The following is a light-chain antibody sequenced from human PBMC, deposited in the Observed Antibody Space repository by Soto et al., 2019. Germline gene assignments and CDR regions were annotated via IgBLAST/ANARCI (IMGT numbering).Light chain of an antibody. Sequence: DIQMTQSPSSVSASVGDRVTITCRASQGISSWLAWYQQKPGRAPKLLIYAASSLQGGAPSRFTGSGSGTDLTLTITGLQPDDVATYYCQQAYSFPLSFGGGTKVEIK. J-gene: IGKJ4*01. CDR3: QQAYSFPLS. CDR2: AAS. CDR1: QGISSW. V-gene: IGKV1-12*01.